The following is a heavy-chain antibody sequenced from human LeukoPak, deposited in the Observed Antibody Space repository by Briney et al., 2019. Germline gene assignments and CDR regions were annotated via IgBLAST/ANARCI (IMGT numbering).Heavy chain of an antibody. V-gene: IGHV4-30-2*01. D-gene: IGHD2-15*01. CDR2: IYHSGST. CDR1: GGSISSGGCS. J-gene: IGHJ6*02. Sequence: SETLSLTCAVSGGSISSGGCSWSWIRQPPGTGLEWIGYIYHSGSTYYNPSLKSRVTISVDRSKNQFSLKLSSVTAADTAVYYCARDHNSCSGGSCYSYGMDVWGQGTTVTVSS. CDR3: ARDHNSCSGGSCYSYGMDV.